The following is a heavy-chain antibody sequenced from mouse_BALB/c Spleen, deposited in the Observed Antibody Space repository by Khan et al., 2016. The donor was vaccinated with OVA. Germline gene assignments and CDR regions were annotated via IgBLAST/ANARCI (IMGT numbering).Heavy chain of an antibody. CDR2: LSPGSGDT. CDR3: ARRNYFGYTFAY. V-gene: IGHV1-77*01. D-gene: IGHD1-2*01. Sequence: QVQLQQSGAELARPGASVKLSCKASGYTFTDFYINWVKQRTGQGLEWIGELSPGSGDTFYNERFKDTATLPADKSSTTAYLQLSSLTSEAYAVYSCARRNYFGYTFAYWGQGTLVTVSA. J-gene: IGHJ3*01. CDR1: GYTFTDFY.